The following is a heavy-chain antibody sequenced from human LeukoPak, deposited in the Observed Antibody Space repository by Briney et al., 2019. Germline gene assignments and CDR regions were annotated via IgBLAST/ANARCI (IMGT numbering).Heavy chain of an antibody. Sequence: GASLQISCQGSGYTFTSYWIGWVRQMPGKGLEWMGIIYPGDSDTRYSPSFQGQVTISADKSISTAYLQWSSLKASDTAMYYCARRGYAGWFDPWGQGTLVTVSS. CDR1: GYTFTSYW. CDR3: ARRGYAGWFDP. V-gene: IGHV5-51*01. D-gene: IGHD5-12*01. J-gene: IGHJ5*02. CDR2: IYPGDSDT.